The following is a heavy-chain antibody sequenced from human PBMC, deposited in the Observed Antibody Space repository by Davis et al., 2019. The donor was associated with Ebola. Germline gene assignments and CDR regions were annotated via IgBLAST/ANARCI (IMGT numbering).Heavy chain of an antibody. CDR3: ARDGDYGDSYFDY. CDR2: IFYSGST. V-gene: IGHV4-59*01. Sequence: SETLSLTCTVSGGSISSYYWSWIRQSPGKGLEWIGYIFYSGSTNYNPSLKSRVTISVDTSKNQFSLKLSSVTAADTAVYYCARDGDYGDSYFDYWGRGTLVTVSS. D-gene: IGHD4-17*01. J-gene: IGHJ4*02. CDR1: GGSISSYY.